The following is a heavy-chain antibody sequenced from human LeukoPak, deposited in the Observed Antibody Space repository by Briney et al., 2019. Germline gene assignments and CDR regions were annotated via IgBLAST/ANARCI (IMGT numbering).Heavy chain of an antibody. CDR1: GFTFSRYW. CDR2: IKEDGNEK. V-gene: IGHV3-7*01. Sequence: PGGSLRLSCAASGFTFSRYWMSWVRQAPGKGLEWVANIKEDGNEKYYVDSVKGRFTISRDNAKNSLYLQMESLRAEDTALYYCARDDEITFGTDSWGQGTLVTVSS. J-gene: IGHJ4*02. CDR3: ARDDEITFGTDS. D-gene: IGHD3-16*01.